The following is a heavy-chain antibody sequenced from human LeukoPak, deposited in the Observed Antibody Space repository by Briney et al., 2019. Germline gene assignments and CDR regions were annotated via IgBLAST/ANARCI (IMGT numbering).Heavy chain of an antibody. CDR3: ATGPVGAHFDY. Sequence: ASVKVSCKASGGTFSSYAISWVRQAPGQGLEWMGGIIPIFGTANYAQKFQGRVTITADESTSTAYMELSSLRSEDTAVYYCATGPVGAHFDYWSQGTLVTVSS. CDR2: IIPIFGTA. V-gene: IGHV1-69*13. J-gene: IGHJ4*02. D-gene: IGHD1-26*01. CDR1: GGTFSSYA.